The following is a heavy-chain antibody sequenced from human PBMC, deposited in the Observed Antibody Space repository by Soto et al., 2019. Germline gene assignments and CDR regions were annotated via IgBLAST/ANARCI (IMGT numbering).Heavy chain of an antibody. J-gene: IGHJ5*02. CDR2: IWYDGSSQ. CDR3: ARDRASSGDYVGWLDP. V-gene: IGHV3-33*01. CDR1: GFTFSSYG. D-gene: IGHD3-22*01. Sequence: QVQLVESGGGVVQPGTSLRLSCVASGFTFSSYGMHWVRQAPGKGLEWVAVIWYDGSSQYYADSVKGRFTISRDTSKNTLHLQMNSLRAEDTAVYYCARDRASSGDYVGWLDPWGQGTLVTVSS.